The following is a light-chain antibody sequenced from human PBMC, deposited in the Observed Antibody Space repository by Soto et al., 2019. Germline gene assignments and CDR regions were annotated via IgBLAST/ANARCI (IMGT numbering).Light chain of an antibody. CDR2: EVN. J-gene: IGLJ1*01. Sequence: QSVLTQPASVSGSPGQSITISCTGTSSDVGGYNFVSWYQQHPGKAPKLMIYEVNNRPSGVSNRFSGSKSGNTASLTISGLQAEDEADYYCSSYTSSGTQVFGTGTKLTVL. CDR1: SSDVGGYNF. CDR3: SSYTSSGTQV. V-gene: IGLV2-14*01.